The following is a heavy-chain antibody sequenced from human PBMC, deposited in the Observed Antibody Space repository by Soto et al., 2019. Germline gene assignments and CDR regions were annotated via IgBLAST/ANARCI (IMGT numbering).Heavy chain of an antibody. CDR2: IYYTGST. CDR3: EKNEKRRPWFDT. J-gene: IGHJ5*02. V-gene: IGHV4-31*03. Sequence: LSLTCTVSGGSISNGNYYWTWIRQLPGKGLEWIGNIYYTGSTSYNPSLKSRVTISIDTSKNQFSLKLRSVVAADTAMYYCEKNEKRRPWFDTWGQGTLVTVSS. CDR1: GGSISNGNYY.